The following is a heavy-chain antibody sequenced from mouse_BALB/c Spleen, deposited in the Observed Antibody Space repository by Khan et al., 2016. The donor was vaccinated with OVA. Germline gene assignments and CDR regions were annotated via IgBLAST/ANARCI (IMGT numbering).Heavy chain of an antibody. CDR2: IVPPNGNT. Sequence: VQLQQSGAELVKPGATVKLSCTASGFTFTDSSIHWLKQWPEQGLEWIGRIVPPNGNTNYDPKFQDKATITTDTSSNTAYLQLSSLTSEDTAVYYCARMARKWGQGTTLTVSS. J-gene: IGHJ2*01. CDR1: GFTFTDSS. CDR3: ARMARK. V-gene: IGHV14-3*02.